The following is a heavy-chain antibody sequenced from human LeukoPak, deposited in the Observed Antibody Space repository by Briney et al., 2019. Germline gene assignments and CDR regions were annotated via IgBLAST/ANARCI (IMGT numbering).Heavy chain of an antibody. Sequence: PSETLSLTCTVSGGSISSYYWRWIRQPQGKGLEWIGYIYYSGSTNYNPSLKSRVTISVDTSKNQFSLKLSSVTAADTAVYYCARDGGTGLDVWGQGTTVTVSS. V-gene: IGHV4-59*01. CDR2: IYYSGST. J-gene: IGHJ6*02. CDR3: ARDGGTGLDV. D-gene: IGHD1-1*01. CDR1: GGSISSYY.